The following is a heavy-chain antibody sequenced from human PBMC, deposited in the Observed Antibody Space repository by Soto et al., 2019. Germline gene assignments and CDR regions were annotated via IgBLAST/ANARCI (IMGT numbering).Heavy chain of an antibody. V-gene: IGHV1-58*01. Sequence: SVKVYCKXSGFTFTTSAVQWARPARGQRLEWIGWIVVGSGNTNYAQKFQERVTITRDMSTSTAYMELSSLRSEDTAVYYCSAKPHSYYYDSSGYYAFDIWGQGTMVTVSS. CDR3: SAKPHSYYYDSSGYYAFDI. J-gene: IGHJ3*02. CDR1: GFTFTTSA. CDR2: IVVGSGNT. D-gene: IGHD3-22*01.